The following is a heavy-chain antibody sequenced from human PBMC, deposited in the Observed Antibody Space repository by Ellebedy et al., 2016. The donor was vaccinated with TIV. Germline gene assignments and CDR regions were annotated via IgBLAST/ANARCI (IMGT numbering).Heavy chain of an antibody. J-gene: IGHJ3*02. D-gene: IGHD2/OR15-2a*01. CDR3: AREGILNAFDI. CDR1: GGSFNNFA. CDR2: SLPIFGSP. V-gene: IGHV1-69*13. Sequence: SVNVSCXASGGSFNNFAINWVRQAPGQGLEWMGGSLPIFGSPYYSEKFQGRVAINADESTNTAYMELNSLKSEDTAVYFCAREGILNAFDIWGQGTMVTVSS.